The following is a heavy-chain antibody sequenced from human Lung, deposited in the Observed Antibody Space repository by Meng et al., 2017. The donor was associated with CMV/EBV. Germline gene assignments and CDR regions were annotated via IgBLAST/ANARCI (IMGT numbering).Heavy chain of an antibody. CDR1: GFTFSSYA. D-gene: IGHD2-2*01. CDR3: ARDQVVLGSGVPAAEDYYGMDV. Sequence: SCAASGFTFSSYAMHWVRQAPGKGLEWVAVISYDGSNKYYADSVKGRFTISRDNSKNTLYLQMNSLRAEDTAVYYCARDQVVLGSGVPAAEDYYGMDVWXQG. V-gene: IGHV3-30-3*01. J-gene: IGHJ6*01. CDR2: ISYDGSNK.